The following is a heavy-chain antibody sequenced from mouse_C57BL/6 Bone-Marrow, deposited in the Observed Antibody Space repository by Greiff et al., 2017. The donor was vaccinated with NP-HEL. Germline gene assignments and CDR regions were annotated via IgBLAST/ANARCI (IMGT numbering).Heavy chain of an antibody. CDR2: IDPSDSYT. CDR3: ARTGCWYFDV. CDR1: GYTFTSYW. D-gene: IGHD4-1*01. V-gene: IGHV1-59*01. Sequence: QVQLKQPGAELVRPGTSVKLSCKASGYTFTSYWMHWVKQRPGQGLEWIGVIDPSDSYTNYNQKFKGKATLTVDTSSSTAYMQLSSLTSEDSAVYYCARTGCWYFDVWGTGTTVTVSS. J-gene: IGHJ1*03.